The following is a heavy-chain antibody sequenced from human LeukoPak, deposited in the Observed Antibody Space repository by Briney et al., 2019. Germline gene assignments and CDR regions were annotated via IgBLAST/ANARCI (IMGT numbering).Heavy chain of an antibody. CDR1: GGSISSSSYY. Sequence: ETLSLTCTVSGGSISSSSYYWGWIRQPPGKGLEWIGSIYYSGSTYYNPSLKSRVTISVDTSKNQFSLKLSSVTAADTAVYYCARHDIVVVPAAIGSQLQNWFDPWGQGTLVTVSS. CDR3: ARHDIVVVPAAIGSQLQNWFDP. V-gene: IGHV4-39*01. J-gene: IGHJ5*02. CDR2: IYYSGST. D-gene: IGHD2-2*02.